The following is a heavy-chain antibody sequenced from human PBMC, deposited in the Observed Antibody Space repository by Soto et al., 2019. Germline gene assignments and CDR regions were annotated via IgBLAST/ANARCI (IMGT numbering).Heavy chain of an antibody. V-gene: IGHV4-31*03. D-gene: IGHD4-17*01. CDR3: ARVTTVTATDNFDY. CDR2: IYYSGST. Sequence: QVQLQESGPGLVKPSQTLSLTCTVSGGSISSGGYYWSWIRQHPGKGLEWIGYIYYSGSTYYNPSLTSRLTISVDTSKNQFSLKLSSVTAADTAVYYCARVTTVTATDNFDYWGQGTLVTVSS. J-gene: IGHJ4*02. CDR1: GGSISSGGYY.